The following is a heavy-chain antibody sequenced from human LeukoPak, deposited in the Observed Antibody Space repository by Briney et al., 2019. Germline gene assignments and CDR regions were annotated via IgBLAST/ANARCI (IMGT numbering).Heavy chain of an antibody. CDR1: GGSISTTSYY. Sequence: SETLSLTCPVSGGSISTTSYYWGWIRQPPGKGLQWIGSIYYSGSNYYNPFLNRRVTITVDTPKKQFPVKLSSVTAAYTAHHCCGGHVRGLQITLYFDMWGGGTLVTVPS. V-gene: IGHV4-39*01. CDR3: GGHVRGLQITLYFDM. CDR2: IYYSGSN. J-gene: IGHJ2*01. D-gene: IGHD5-24*01.